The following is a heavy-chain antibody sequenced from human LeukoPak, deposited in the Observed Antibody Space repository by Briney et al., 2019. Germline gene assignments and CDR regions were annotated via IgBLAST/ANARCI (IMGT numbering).Heavy chain of an antibody. CDR2: IIPILGIA. CDR3: ARGWSSRYFDY. J-gene: IGHJ4*02. D-gene: IGHD6-13*01. CDR1: GGTFSSYA. Sequence: ASVKVSCKASGGTFSSYAISWVRQAPGQGLEWMGRIIPILGIANYAQKFQGRVTITADKSTSTAYMELSSLRSEDTAVYYCARGWSSRYFDYWGQGTLVTVSS. V-gene: IGHV1-69*04.